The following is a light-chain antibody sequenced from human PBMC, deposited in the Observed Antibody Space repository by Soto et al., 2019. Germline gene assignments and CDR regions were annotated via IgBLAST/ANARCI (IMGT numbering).Light chain of an antibody. J-gene: IGKJ4*01. CDR1: QLVRSTY. CDR3: QQYDITPPNT. CDR2: GAS. V-gene: IGKV3-20*01. Sequence: EIVFTQSPGTLSLSPGEGATLSCRASQLVRSTYLSWFQQKPGQAPRLLIYGASTRATGIPDRFSGSGSGTDFTLTISGLEPKDFALYYCQQYDITPPNTFGGGTKVDIK.